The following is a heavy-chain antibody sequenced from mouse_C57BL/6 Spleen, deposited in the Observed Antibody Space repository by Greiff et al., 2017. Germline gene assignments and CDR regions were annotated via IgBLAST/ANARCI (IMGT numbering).Heavy chain of an antibody. CDR3: ARDPDGGGFDY. V-gene: IGHV5-6*01. CDR2: IRSGGSYT. Sequence: EVQVVESGGDLVKPGGSLKLSCAASGFTFSSYGMSWVRQTPDKRLEWVATIRSGGSYTYYPDSVKGRFTISRDNAKNTLYLQMSSLKSEDTAMYYCARDPDGGGFDYWGQGTTLTVSS. CDR1: GFTFSSYG. J-gene: IGHJ2*01.